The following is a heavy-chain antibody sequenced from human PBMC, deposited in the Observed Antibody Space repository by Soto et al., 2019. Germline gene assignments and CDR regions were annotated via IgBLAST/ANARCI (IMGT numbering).Heavy chain of an antibody. Sequence: LSLTCTVSGGSISSGGYYWSWIRQHPGKGLEWIGYIYYSGSTYYNPSLKSRVTISVDTSKNQFSLKLSSVTAADTAVYYCARMYSGSYNPYFDYWGQGTLVTVSS. CDR2: IYYSGST. V-gene: IGHV4-31*03. CDR3: ARMYSGSYNPYFDY. CDR1: GGSISSGGYY. J-gene: IGHJ4*02. D-gene: IGHD1-26*01.